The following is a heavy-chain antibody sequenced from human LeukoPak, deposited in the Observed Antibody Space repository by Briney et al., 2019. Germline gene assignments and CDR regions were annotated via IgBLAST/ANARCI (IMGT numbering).Heavy chain of an antibody. CDR2: IYTSGST. V-gene: IGHV4-61*02. CDR1: GGSISSGSYY. D-gene: IGHD6-6*01. Sequence: PSETLSLTCTVSGGSISSGSYYWSWIRQPAGKGLEWIGRIYTSGSTNYNPSLKSRVTISVDTSKNQFSLKLSSVTAADTAVYYCARGYSSSGDYRGQGTLVTVSS. J-gene: IGHJ4*02. CDR3: ARGYSSSGDY.